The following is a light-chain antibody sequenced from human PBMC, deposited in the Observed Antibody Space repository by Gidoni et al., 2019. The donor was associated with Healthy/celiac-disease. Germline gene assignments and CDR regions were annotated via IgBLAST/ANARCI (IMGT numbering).Light chain of an antibody. CDR1: QSVSSY. CDR3: QQRSNWPIT. Sequence: EIALTQSPSTLSLSPGERATLSCRASQSVSSYLAWYQQKPGQAPRLLIYDASNRATGIPSRFSGSGSGTDFTLTISSLEPEDFAVYYCQQRSNWPITFGQXTRLEIK. CDR2: DAS. V-gene: IGKV3-11*01. J-gene: IGKJ5*01.